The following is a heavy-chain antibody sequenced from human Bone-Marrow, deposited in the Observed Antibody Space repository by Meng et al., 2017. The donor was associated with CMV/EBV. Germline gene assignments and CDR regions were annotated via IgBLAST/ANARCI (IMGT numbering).Heavy chain of an antibody. V-gene: IGHV1-69*13. J-gene: IGHJ6*02. Sequence: SVKVSCKSSGGYFSSYVISWMRQAPGQGLEWMGGIIPIFGTINYAERFQGRVTINADASTSAAYMELSSLTSEDTAVYYCARGGYCSGSSCYSVYYSYGLDVWGQGTTVTVSS. D-gene: IGHD2-15*01. CDR1: GGYFSSYV. CDR3: ARGGYCSGSSCYSVYYSYGLDV. CDR2: IIPIFGTI.